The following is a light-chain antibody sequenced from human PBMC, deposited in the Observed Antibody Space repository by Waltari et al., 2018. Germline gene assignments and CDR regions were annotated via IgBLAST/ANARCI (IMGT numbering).Light chain of an antibody. CDR3: QLRST. Sequence: EIVLTQSPATLSLSPGERATLSCRASQSVSSYLAWYQQKPGQAPRLLIYDASNRATGIPARFSGSGSATDFTLTISSLEPEDFAVYYCQLRSTFGPGTKVDIK. CDR1: QSVSSY. CDR2: DAS. V-gene: IGKV3-11*01. J-gene: IGKJ3*01.